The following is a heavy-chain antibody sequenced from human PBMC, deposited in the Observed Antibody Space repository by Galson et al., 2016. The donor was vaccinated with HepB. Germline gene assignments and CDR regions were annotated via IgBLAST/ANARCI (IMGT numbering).Heavy chain of an antibody. Sequence: ETLSLTCTVSGGSISSSSYYWGWIRQPPGKGLEWIGSIYYSGSTYYNPSLKSRVTISVDTPKNQFSLKLSSLTAADTAVYYCTRQGYCTHGVCYLGFDYWGRGTLVTVSS. J-gene: IGHJ4*02. CDR2: IYYSGST. CDR1: GGSISSSSYY. V-gene: IGHV4-39*01. D-gene: IGHD2-8*01. CDR3: TRQGYCTHGVCYLGFDY.